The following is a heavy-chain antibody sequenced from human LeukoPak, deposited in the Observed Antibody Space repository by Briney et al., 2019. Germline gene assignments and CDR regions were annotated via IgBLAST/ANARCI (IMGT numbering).Heavy chain of an antibody. Sequence: SETLSLTCAVYGGSFSGYYWSWIRQPPGKGLEWIGEINHSGSTNYNPSLKSRVTISVDTSKNQFSLKLSSVTAADTAVYYCARGPRSHRMNYYYGMDVWGQGTTVTVSS. CDR1: GGSFSGYY. J-gene: IGHJ6*02. CDR2: INHSGST. CDR3: ARGPRSHRMNYYYGMDV. D-gene: IGHD1-14*01. V-gene: IGHV4-34*01.